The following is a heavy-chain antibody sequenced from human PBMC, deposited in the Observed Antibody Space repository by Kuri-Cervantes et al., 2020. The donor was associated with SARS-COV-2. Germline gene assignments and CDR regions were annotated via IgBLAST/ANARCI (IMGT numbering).Heavy chain of an antibody. Sequence: GGSLRLACAASGFTFSSYSMNWVRQAPGKGLEWVSYISSSSSTIYYADSVKGRFTISRDNAKNSLYRQMNSLRAEDTAVYDCARDKCPIVVVTCYFDYWGQGTLVTVSS. J-gene: IGHJ4*02. CDR1: GFTFSSYS. V-gene: IGHV3-48*01. CDR3: ARDKCPIVVVTCYFDY. D-gene: IGHD2-21*02. CDR2: ISSSSSTI.